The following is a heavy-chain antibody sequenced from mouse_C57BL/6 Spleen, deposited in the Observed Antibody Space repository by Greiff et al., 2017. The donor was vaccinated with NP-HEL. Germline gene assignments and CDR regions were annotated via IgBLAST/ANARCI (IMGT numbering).Heavy chain of an antibody. Sequence: QVQLKESGPELVKPGASVKISCKASGYAFSSSWMNWVKQRPGKGLEWIGRIYPGDGDTNYNGKFKGKATLPADKSSSPAYMRLSVLTSENSALYFCARAENYGSRYVWFAYWGKGTLVTVSA. CDR1: GYAFSSSW. CDR3: ARAENYGSRYVWFAY. CDR2: IYPGDGDT. J-gene: IGHJ3*01. D-gene: IGHD1-1*01. V-gene: IGHV1-82*01.